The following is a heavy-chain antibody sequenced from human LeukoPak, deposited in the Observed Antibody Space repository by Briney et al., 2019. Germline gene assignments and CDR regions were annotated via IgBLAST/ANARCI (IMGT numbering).Heavy chain of an antibody. CDR3: LGLESSAPFDY. CDR1: GFTFSSYS. Sequence: QTGGSLRLSCAASGFTFSSYSMNWVRQAPGKGLEWVSYISSSSSTIYYADSVKGRFTISRDNAKNSLYLQMNSLRAEDTAVYYCLGLESSAPFDYWGQGTLVTVSS. V-gene: IGHV3-48*04. D-gene: IGHD3-3*01. J-gene: IGHJ4*02. CDR2: ISSSSSTI.